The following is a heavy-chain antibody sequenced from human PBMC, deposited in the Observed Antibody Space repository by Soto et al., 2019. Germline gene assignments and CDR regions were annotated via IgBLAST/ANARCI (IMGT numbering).Heavy chain of an antibody. D-gene: IGHD3-16*01. CDR2: INPNSGGT. J-gene: IGHJ4*02. CDR3: ARLGSYASSGYPYYFDD. V-gene: IGHV1-2*04. CDR1: GYTFTGYY. Sequence: ASVKVSCKASGYTFTGYYMHWVRQAPGQGLEWMGWINPNSGGTNYAQKFQGWVTMTRDTSISTAYMELSRLRSDDTAVYYCARLGSYASSGYPYYFDDWGQGTLVTVSS.